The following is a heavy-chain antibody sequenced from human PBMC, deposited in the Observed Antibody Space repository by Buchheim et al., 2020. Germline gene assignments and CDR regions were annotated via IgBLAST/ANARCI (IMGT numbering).Heavy chain of an antibody. Sequence: QLQLQESGPGLVKPSETLSLTCSVSGGSISSSSYYWGWNHQPPGMGLEWIGSISYSGSTSYNPSLKSRVTISMDASKNQFSLKLSSVTAADTGVYYCARISGSYWYWGQGTL. CDR2: ISYSGST. CDR1: GGSISSSSYY. D-gene: IGHD1-26*01. J-gene: IGHJ4*02. V-gene: IGHV4-39*07. CDR3: ARISGSYWY.